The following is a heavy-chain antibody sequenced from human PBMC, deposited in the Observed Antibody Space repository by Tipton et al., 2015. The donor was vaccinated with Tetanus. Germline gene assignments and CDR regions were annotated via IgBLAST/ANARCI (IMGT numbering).Heavy chain of an antibody. CDR1: GGSISSYY. D-gene: IGHD3-9*01. CDR2: IYYSGST. V-gene: IGHV4-59*01. J-gene: IGHJ4*02. CDR3: ARFDVRTSYGFDY. Sequence: TLSLTCTVSGGSISSYYWSWIRQPPGKGLEWIGYIYYSGSTNYNPSLKSRVTISVDTSKNQFSLKLSSVTAADTAVYYCARFDVRTSYGFDYWGQGTLVTVSS.